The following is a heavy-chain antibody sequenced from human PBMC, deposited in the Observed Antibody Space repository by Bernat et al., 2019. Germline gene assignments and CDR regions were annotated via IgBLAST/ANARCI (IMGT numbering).Heavy chain of an antibody. CDR1: GGPISGGNSC. V-gene: IGHV4-39*01. J-gene: IGHJ4*02. Sequence: QLQLQESGPGLVKPSETLSLTCSVSGGPISGGNSCWDWIRQPPGKGLEWIGSIYYGGNTYHNSSLKSRVTISVDTSKSPFSLKLSSVTAADTAVYYCARRAGGYDFLDYWGQGTRVTVSS. CDR2: IYYGGNT. CDR3: ARRAGGYDFLDY. D-gene: IGHD5-12*01.